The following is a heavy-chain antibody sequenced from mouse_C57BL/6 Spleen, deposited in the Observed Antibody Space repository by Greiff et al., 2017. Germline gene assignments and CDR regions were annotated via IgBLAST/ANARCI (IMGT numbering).Heavy chain of an antibody. CDR3: ARYGSSRAMDY. CDR1: GYTFTSYW. Sequence: QVQLQQPGAELVRPGSSVKLSCKASGYTFTSYWMHWVKQRPIQGLEWIGNIDPSDSETHYNQKFKDKATLTVDKSSSTAYMQLSSRTSEASAVYYCARYGSSRAMDYWGQGTSVTVSS. J-gene: IGHJ4*01. D-gene: IGHD1-1*01. CDR2: IDPSDSET. V-gene: IGHV1-52*01.